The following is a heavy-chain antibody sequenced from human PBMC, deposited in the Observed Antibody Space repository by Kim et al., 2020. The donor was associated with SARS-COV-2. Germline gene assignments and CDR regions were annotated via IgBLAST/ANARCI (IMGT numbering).Heavy chain of an antibody. CDR2: INHSGST. Sequence: SETLSLTCAVYGGSFSGYYWSWIRQPPGKGLEWIGEINHSGSTNYNPSLKSRVTISVDTSKNQFSLKLSSVTAADTAVYYCARGLRFLEWTSTLLGGGYFDYWGQGTLVTVSS. J-gene: IGHJ4*02. D-gene: IGHD3-3*01. CDR3: ARGLRFLEWTSTLLGGGYFDY. V-gene: IGHV4-34*01. CDR1: GGSFSGYY.